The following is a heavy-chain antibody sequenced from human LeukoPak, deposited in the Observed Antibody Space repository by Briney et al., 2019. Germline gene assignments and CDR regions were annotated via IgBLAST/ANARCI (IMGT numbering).Heavy chain of an antibody. CDR1: GGSISNYY. J-gene: IGHJ4*02. Sequence: PSETLSLTCTVSGGSISNYYWSWIRQPPGKGLEWIGYIYYSGSINYNPSLNNRVTISVDTSKNQFSLKLSSVTAADTAVYYCARKALLCDYWGQGTLVTVSS. V-gene: IGHV4-59*12. CDR2: IYYSGSI. CDR3: ARKALLCDY. D-gene: IGHD3-16*01.